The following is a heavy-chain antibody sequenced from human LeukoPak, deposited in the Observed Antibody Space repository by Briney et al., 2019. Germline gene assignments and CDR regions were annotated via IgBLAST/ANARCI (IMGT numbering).Heavy chain of an antibody. V-gene: IGHV4-34*01. CDR1: GGSFSGYY. Sequence: SETLSLTCAVYGGSFSGYYWSWIRQPPGKGLEWVGEINHSGSTNYNPSLKSRVTISVDTSKNQFSLKLSSVTAADTAVYYCARGSGFDYWGQGTLVTVSS. J-gene: IGHJ4*02. D-gene: IGHD3-10*01. CDR3: ARGSGFDY. CDR2: INHSGST.